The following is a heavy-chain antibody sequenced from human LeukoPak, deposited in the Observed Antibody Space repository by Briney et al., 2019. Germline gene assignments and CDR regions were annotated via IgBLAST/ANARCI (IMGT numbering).Heavy chain of an antibody. J-gene: IGHJ3*02. CDR1: GGSFSGYY. CDR3: GLEYYDSSGSLKDDAFDI. D-gene: IGHD3-22*01. V-gene: IGHV4-34*01. Sequence: PSETLSLTCAVYGGSFSGYYWSWIRQPPGKGLEWIGEINHSGSTNYNPSLKSRVTISVDTSKNQFSLKLSSVTAADTAVYYCGLEYYDSSGSLKDDAFDIWGQGTMVTVSS. CDR2: INHSGST.